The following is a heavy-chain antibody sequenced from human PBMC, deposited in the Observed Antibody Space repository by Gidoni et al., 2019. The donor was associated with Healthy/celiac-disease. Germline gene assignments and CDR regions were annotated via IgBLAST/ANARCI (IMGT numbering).Heavy chain of an antibody. Sequence: EVQLVQSGAEVKKPGESLKISCKGSGYSFTSYWIGWVRQMPGKGLEWMGIIYPGDSDTRYSPSFQGQVTISADKSISTAYLQWSSLKASDTAMYYCASVRHCGGDCLGWFDPWGQGTLVTVSS. CDR1: GYSFTSYW. J-gene: IGHJ5*02. D-gene: IGHD2-21*02. CDR2: IYPGDSDT. V-gene: IGHV5-51*01. CDR3: ASVRHCGGDCLGWFDP.